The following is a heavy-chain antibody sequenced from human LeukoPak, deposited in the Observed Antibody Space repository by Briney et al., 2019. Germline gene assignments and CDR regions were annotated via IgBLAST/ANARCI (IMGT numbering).Heavy chain of an antibody. CDR2: TNQDGSDK. J-gene: IGHJ4*02. Sequence: GGSLRLSCAAAGFTFRSHWMSWIRQAPGKGLEWVANTNQDGSDKQYVDSVKGRFTISRNNAKNSLYLQMDSLRAEDTGLYYCARDHVVDGLVFDYWGQGALVTVSS. V-gene: IGHV3-7*01. D-gene: IGHD2-15*01. CDR3: ARDHVVDGLVFDY. CDR1: GFTFRSHW.